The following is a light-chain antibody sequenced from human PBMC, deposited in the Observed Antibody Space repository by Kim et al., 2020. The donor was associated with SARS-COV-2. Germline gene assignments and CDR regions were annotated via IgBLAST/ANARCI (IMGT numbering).Light chain of an antibody. CDR2: TAS. J-gene: IGKJ1*01. Sequence: DIQMTQSPSSLSASVGDRVTITCRASQSISNYLNWYQQKPGKAPKVLIYTASTLQSGVPSRFSGTGSGTAFTLTISSLQPEDFATYYCQQSDSSPRTFGQGTKVEIK. CDR3: QQSDSSPRT. CDR1: QSISNY. V-gene: IGKV1-39*01.